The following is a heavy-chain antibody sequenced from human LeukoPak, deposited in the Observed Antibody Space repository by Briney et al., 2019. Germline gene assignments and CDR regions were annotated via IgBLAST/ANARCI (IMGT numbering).Heavy chain of an antibody. Sequence: GGSLRLSCAASGFTFNRRGMHWVRQAPGKGLEWVSYISSSGSTIYYADSVKGRFTISRDNAKNSLYLQMNSLRAEDTAVYYCAELGITMIGGVWGKGTTVTISS. J-gene: IGHJ6*04. CDR1: GFTFNRRG. CDR2: ISSSGSTI. CDR3: AELGITMIGGV. V-gene: IGHV3-48*03. D-gene: IGHD3-10*02.